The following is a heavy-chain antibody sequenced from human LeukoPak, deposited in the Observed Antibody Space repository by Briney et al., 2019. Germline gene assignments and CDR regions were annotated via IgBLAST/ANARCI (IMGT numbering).Heavy chain of an antibody. Sequence: WGSLRLSCAASGFTFSSYSMNWVRQAPGKGLEWVSSISSSSYIYYADSVKGRFTISRDNAKNSLYLQMNSLRAEDTAVYYCARDSNWSGYKSWGQGTLVTVSS. J-gene: IGHJ5*02. CDR1: GFTFSSYS. CDR3: ARDSNWSGYKS. CDR2: ISSSSYI. D-gene: IGHD3-3*01. V-gene: IGHV3-21*01.